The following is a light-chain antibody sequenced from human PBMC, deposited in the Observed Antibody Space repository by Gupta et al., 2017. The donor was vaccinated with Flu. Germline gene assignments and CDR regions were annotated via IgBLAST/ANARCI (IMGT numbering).Light chain of an antibody. J-gene: IGLJ3*02. V-gene: IGLV1-51*02. Sequence: KVTISCSGSSSNIEKNYVSWYQQFPGTAPKLLIYETDKRPSGIPDRFSGSKSDSSATLDIIGLQTGDEAEFYCGTWDNSLRAWVFGGGTTLTGL. CDR3: GTWDNSLRAWV. CDR2: ETD. CDR1: SSNIEKNY.